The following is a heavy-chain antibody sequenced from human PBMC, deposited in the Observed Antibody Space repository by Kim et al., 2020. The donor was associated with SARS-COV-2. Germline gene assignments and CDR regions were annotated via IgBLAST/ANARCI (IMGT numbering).Heavy chain of an antibody. CDR2: IKPDGSEK. CDR3: ARPYSSPNWFDP. Sequence: GGSLRLSCAASGFTFSTYWMSWVRQAPGKGLEWVASIKPDGSEKYYVDSVKGRFTISRDNAKNSLYLQMNSLRDEDTAVYYCARPYSSPNWFDPWGQGTLVTVSS. D-gene: IGHD6-13*01. V-gene: IGHV3-7*01. CDR1: GFTFSTYW. J-gene: IGHJ5*02.